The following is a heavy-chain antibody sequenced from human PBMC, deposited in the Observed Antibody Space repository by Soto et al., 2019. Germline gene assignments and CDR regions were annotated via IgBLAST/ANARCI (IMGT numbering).Heavy chain of an antibody. D-gene: IGHD2-15*01. CDR3: ARVGSAFVRGFDY. Sequence: TSETLCFICSFFVGSISSYYWTWIRQSPGRGLEWIGDIYYTGSTNYNPSLESRVTRSLDTSKNQCSLRLTSVTAADTAVYYCARVGSAFVRGFDYWGQGTMVPVSS. V-gene: IGHV4-59*01. J-gene: IGHJ4*02. CDR2: IYYTGST. CDR1: VGSISSYY.